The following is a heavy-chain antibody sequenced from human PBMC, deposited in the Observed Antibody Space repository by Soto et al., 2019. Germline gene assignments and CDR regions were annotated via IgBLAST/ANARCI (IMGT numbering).Heavy chain of an antibody. CDR3: ARIDCTGDNCNPYYHYGMDV. Sequence: QPGGSLRLSCAASGFTFHTYGMHWVRQIPGKGLQWVAIIWYDGSIKYYADSVRGRFTISRDKSKNTLYLQMNSLRDEDTAVYYCARIDCTGDNCNPYYHYGMDVWGQGTTVTVSS. J-gene: IGHJ6*02. V-gene: IGHV3-33*01. D-gene: IGHD2-8*02. CDR2: IWYDGSIK. CDR1: GFTFHTYG.